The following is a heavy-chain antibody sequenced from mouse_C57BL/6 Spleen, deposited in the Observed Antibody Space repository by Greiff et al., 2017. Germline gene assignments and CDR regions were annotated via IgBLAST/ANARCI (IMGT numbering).Heavy chain of an antibody. J-gene: IGHJ1*03. V-gene: IGHV14-2*01. CDR2: SDPEDGDT. CDR1: GFNIKDYY. Sequence: EVKLMESGAELVKPGASVKLSCTASGFNIKDYYMHWVKQRTEQGLEWIGRSDPEDGDTKSAPKFQGKATITADSSSNTSYLQLRILTSEDTAVYYCAALPSGYDWYFDVWGTGTTVTVSS. CDR3: AALPSGYDWYFDV. D-gene: IGHD2-2*01.